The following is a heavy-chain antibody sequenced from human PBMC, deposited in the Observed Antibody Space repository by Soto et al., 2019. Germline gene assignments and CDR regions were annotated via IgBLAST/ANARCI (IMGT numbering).Heavy chain of an antibody. CDR2: ISSSSSYI. Sequence: GGSLRLSCAASGFTFSSYSMNWVRQAPGKGLEWVSSISSSSSYIYYADSVKGRFTISRDNAKNSLYLQMNSLRAEDTAVYYCAPGQNDYRDYVGYYYGMDVWGQGTTVTVSS. CDR3: APGQNDYRDYVGYYYGMDV. CDR1: GFTFSSYS. D-gene: IGHD4-17*01. V-gene: IGHV3-21*01. J-gene: IGHJ6*02.